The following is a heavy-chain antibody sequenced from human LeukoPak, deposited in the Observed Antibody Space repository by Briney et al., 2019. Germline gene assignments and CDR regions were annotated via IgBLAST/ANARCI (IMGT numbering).Heavy chain of an antibody. D-gene: IGHD5-18*01. V-gene: IGHV4-31*03. Sequence: SETLSLTCPFPGASISGGGSSWSWIRQPPGKGLGGIGYIYYSGSTYYNPSLKSRVTISVDTSKNQFSLKLSSVTAADTAVYYCAKRGGYSYGYSGWGQGTLVTVSS. CDR3: AKRGGYSYGYSG. CDR1: GASISGGGSS. J-gene: IGHJ4*02. CDR2: IYYSGST.